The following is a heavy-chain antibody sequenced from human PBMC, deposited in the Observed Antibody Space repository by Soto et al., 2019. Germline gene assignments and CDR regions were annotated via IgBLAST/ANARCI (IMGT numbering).Heavy chain of an antibody. CDR1: GGSISSYY. J-gene: IGHJ5*02. V-gene: IGHV4-59*01. Sequence: SETLSLTCTVSGGSISSYYWSWIRQPPGKGLEWIGYIYHSGSTNYNPSLKSRVTISVDTSKNQFSLKLSSVTAADTAVYYCARFYCSGGSCYSQVGWFDPWGQGTLVTVSS. CDR2: IYHSGST. CDR3: ARFYCSGGSCYSQVGWFDP. D-gene: IGHD2-15*01.